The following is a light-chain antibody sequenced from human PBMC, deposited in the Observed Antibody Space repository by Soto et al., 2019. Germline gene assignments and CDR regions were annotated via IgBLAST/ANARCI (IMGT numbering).Light chain of an antibody. CDR3: QQYKNWLALT. V-gene: IGKV3-15*01. J-gene: IGKJ4*01. Sequence: EIVMTQSPATPSVSPGERAPLSCRASQRISSNLAWFQQKPGQAPRLLIYGASTRATGIPARFSGSGSGTEFTLTISSLQSEDSAVYYCQQYKNWLALTFGGGTKVDIK. CDR2: GAS. CDR1: QRISSN.